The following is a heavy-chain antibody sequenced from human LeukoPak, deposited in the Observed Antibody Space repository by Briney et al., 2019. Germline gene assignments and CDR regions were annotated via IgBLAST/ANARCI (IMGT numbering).Heavy chain of an antibody. V-gene: IGHV3-7*03. CDR1: GFTVSSNY. D-gene: IGHD3-22*01. CDR2: IKQDGSEK. CDR3: AECAVVVGRYFDY. Sequence: PGGSLRLSCAASGFTVSSNYMSWVRQAPGKGLEWVANIKQDGSEKYYVDSVKGRFTVSRDNSKNTLYLQMNSLRAEDTAVYYCAECAVVVGRYFDYWGQGTLVTVSS. J-gene: IGHJ4*02.